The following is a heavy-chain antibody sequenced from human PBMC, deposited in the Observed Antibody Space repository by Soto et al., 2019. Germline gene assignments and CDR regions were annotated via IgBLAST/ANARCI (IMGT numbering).Heavy chain of an antibody. CDR2: ISSSSSTI. CDR1: GFTFSSYS. CDR3: ASDPDSSSWPTVDY. J-gene: IGHJ4*02. D-gene: IGHD6-13*01. Sequence: GGSLRLSCAASGFTFSSYSMNWVRQAPGKGLEWVSYISSSSSTIYYADSVKGRFTISRDNAKNSLYLQMNSLTEEDTAVYYCASDPDSSSWPTVDYWGQGTLVTVSS. V-gene: IGHV3-48*02.